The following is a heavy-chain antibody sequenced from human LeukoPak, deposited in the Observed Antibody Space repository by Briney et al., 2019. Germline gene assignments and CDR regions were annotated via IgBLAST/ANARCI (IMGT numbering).Heavy chain of an antibody. CDR1: GYTFSSYD. V-gene: IGHV1-8*01. CDR2: MNPNSGNT. CDR3: ARGIVSRGWELIWFGS. D-gene: IGHD6-19*01. Sequence: GTSVKVSCKASGYTFSSYDINWVRQATGQGLEWMGWMNPNSGNTGYAQRFQGRVTMTRNTSINTAYMELSSLRSEDTAVYYCARGIVSRGWELIWFGSWGQATLVTV. J-gene: IGHJ5*01.